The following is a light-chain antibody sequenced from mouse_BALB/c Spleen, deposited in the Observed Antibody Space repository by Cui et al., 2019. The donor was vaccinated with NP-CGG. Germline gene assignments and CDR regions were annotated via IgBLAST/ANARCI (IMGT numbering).Light chain of an antibody. J-gene: IGLJ1*01. CDR3: ALWYSNHWV. Sequence: QAVVTQESAPTISTGETVTLTCRSSTRAVTTSNYANWVQEKPDHLFTGLIGGTNNRAPGVPARFSGSLIGDKAALTITGAQTENEAKYFCALWYSNHWVFGGGTKLTVL. V-gene: IGLV1*01. CDR1: TRAVTTSNY. CDR2: GTN.